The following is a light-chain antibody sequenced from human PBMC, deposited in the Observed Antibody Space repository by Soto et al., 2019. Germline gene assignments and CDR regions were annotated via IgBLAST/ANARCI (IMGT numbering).Light chain of an antibody. CDR3: QQYNYQGT. CDR1: QSVSSN. Sequence: EIVMTQSPATLSVSPGERATLSCRASQSVSSNLAWYQQKPGQAPRLLIYDASTRATGIPARFSGSGSGTEFTLAISSLQSEDSAVYYCQQYNYQGTFGQGTKVDIK. CDR2: DAS. J-gene: IGKJ1*01. V-gene: IGKV3-15*01.